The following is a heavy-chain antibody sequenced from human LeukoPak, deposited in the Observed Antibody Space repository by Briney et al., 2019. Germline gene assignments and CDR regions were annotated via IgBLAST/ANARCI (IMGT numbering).Heavy chain of an antibody. Sequence: GGSLRLSCAASGFTFSIYAMSWVRQAPGKGLEWVSAISGSGGSTYYADSVKGRFTISRDNSKNTLYLQMNSLRAEDTAVYYCAKGGVDPLAAFDIWGQGTMVTVSS. D-gene: IGHD5-12*01. CDR2: ISGSGGST. CDR3: AKGGVDPLAAFDI. CDR1: GFTFSIYA. V-gene: IGHV3-23*01. J-gene: IGHJ3*02.